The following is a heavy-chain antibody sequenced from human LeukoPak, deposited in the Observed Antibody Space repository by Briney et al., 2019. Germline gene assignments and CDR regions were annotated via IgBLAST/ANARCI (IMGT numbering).Heavy chain of an antibody. J-gene: IGHJ6*03. CDR2: INPNSGGT. D-gene: IGHD2-2*01. Sequence: ASVKVSCKASGYTFTGYYMHWVRQAPGQGLEWMGWINPNSGGTSYAQKFQGRVTMTRDTSISTAYMELSRLRSDDTAVYYCASSSSPNIVVPAAPPVYYYYMDVWGKGTTVTVSS. CDR1: GYTFTGYY. V-gene: IGHV1-2*02. CDR3: ASSSSPNIVVPAAPPVYYYYMDV.